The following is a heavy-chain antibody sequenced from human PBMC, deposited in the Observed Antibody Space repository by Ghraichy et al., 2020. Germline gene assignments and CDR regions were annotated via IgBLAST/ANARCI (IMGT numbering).Heavy chain of an antibody. CDR3: ARDPLRFSAGYYYGMDV. J-gene: IGHJ6*02. CDR2: IFYRGRN. D-gene: IGHD3-3*01. V-gene: IGHV4-39*07. CDR1: GDSISSSSYS. Sequence: SETLSLTCAVSGDSISSSSYSWGWIRKPPGKGLEWIGSIFYRGRNYYNPSLKSRVTMSLDTSKNRISLKLSSVTAADTALYYCARDPLRFSAGYYYGMDVWGQGTTVTVSS.